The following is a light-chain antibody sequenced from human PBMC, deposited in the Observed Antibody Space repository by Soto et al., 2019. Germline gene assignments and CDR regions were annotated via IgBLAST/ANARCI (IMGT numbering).Light chain of an antibody. CDR2: DVS. J-gene: IGKJ5*01. CDR3: QQANSFPIT. V-gene: IGKV1-5*01. Sequence: DIQMTQSPSTLSGSVGDRVTITCRASQNVTTWLAWYQHKPGKAPKLLLYDVSNLESGVPSRFSGSGSGTDFTLTISSLQPEDFATYYCQQANSFPITFGQGTRLEIK. CDR1: QNVTTW.